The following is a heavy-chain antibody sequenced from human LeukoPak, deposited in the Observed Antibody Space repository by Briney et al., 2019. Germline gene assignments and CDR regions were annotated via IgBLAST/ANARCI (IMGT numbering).Heavy chain of an antibody. V-gene: IGHV1-2*02. CDR3: ARVPREYYGSGSAFDY. CDR1: GYTFTGYY. D-gene: IGHD3-10*01. J-gene: IGHJ4*02. CDR2: INPNSGGT. Sequence: ASVKVSCKASGYTFTGYYMHWVRQAPGQGLEWMGWINPNSGGTNYAQKFQGRVTMTRDTSISTAYMELRSLRSDDTAVYYCARVPREYYGSGSAFDYWGQGTLVTVSS.